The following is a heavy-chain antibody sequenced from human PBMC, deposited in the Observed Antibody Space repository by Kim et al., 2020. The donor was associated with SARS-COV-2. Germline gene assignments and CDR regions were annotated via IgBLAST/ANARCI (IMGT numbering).Heavy chain of an antibody. J-gene: IGHJ4*02. CDR3: TREAGAGPFDY. V-gene: IGHV1-3*01. D-gene: IGHD6-19*01. CDR2: VNGGNGNT. CDR1: GYTFTTFA. Sequence: ASVKVSCKASGYTFTTFALYWERRAPGQRLEWMGWVNGGNGNTRDSQKFQGRFSITRDTSATTAYSEVSGLTSEDTAVYYCTREAGAGPFDYWGQGSLVTLSS.